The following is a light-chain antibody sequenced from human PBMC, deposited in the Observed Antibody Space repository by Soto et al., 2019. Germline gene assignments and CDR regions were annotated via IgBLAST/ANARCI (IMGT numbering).Light chain of an antibody. J-gene: IGKJ3*01. CDR3: QQYGRSPFT. CDR1: QSVSSRY. CDR2: GAS. Sequence: EIVMTQSPGTLSLSPGERATLSCRASQSVSSRYLAWYHQKPGQAPTLLLNGASSRATGIPRRCSGSGSGADFTLTTIRLEPADFAVSYCQQYGRSPFTFGPGTKVDIK. V-gene: IGKV3-20*01.